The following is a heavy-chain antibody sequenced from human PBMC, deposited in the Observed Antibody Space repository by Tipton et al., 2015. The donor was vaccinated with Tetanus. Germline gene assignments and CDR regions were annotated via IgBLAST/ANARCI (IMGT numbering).Heavy chain of an antibody. CDR3: ARGYYYDSSGYFLLALGAFDI. CDR1: GFTFSSYS. D-gene: IGHD3-22*01. Sequence: SLRLSCAASGFTFSSYSMNWVRQAPGKGLEWVSSISSSSSYIYYADSVKGRFTISRDNAKNSLYLQMNSLRAEDTAVYYCARGYYYDSSGYFLLALGAFDIWGQGTMVTVSS. J-gene: IGHJ3*02. V-gene: IGHV3-21*01. CDR2: ISSSSSYI.